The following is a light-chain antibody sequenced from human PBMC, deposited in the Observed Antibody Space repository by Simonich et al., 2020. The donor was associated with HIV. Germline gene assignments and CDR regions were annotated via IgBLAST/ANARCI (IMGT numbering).Light chain of an antibody. CDR3: SSYAGSNNLV. CDR1: SSNIGSNT. Sequence: QSVLTQPPSASGTPGQRVTISCSGSSSNIGSNTLNWYQQLPGTAPKLLIYSNNQRPSGVPDRFSGSKSGNTASLTVSGLQAEDEAEYYCSSYAGSNNLVFGGGTKVTVL. CDR2: SNN. J-gene: IGLJ2*01. V-gene: IGLV1-44*01.